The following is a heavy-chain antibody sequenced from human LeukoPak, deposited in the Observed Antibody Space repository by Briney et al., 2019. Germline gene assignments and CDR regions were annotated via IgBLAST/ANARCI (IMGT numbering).Heavy chain of an antibody. V-gene: IGHV3-23*01. CDR3: AKDQLGAMLYFDY. D-gene: IGHD3-16*01. CDR1: GFTFSSYA. J-gene: IGHJ4*02. CDR2: ISGSGGST. Sequence: GGSLRLSCAASGFTFSSYAMSWVRQAAGKGLEWVSAISGSGGSTYYADSVKGRFTISRDNSKNTLYLQVNSLRAEDTAIYYCAKDQLGAMLYFDYWGQGTLVTVSS.